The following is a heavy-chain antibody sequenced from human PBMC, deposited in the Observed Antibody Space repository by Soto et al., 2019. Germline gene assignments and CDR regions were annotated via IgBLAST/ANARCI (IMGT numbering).Heavy chain of an antibody. D-gene: IGHD2-15*01. J-gene: IGHJ5*02. CDR1: GGSISSSSYY. CDR3: GVLAAGYCSGGSCYSNWFDP. Sequence: SETLSLTCTVSGGSISSSSYYWGWIRQPPGKGLEWIGSIYYSGSTYYNPSLKSRVTISVDTSKNQFSLKLSSVTAADTAVYCCGVLAAGYCSGGSCYSNWFDPWGEGTLVTVSS. CDR2: IYYSGST. V-gene: IGHV4-39*01.